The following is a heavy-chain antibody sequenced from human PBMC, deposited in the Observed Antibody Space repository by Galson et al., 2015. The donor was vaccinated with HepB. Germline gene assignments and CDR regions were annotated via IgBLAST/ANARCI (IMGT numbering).Heavy chain of an antibody. J-gene: IGHJ4*02. V-gene: IGHV2-70*11. CDR2: TDWDDDK. CDR1: GFSLSTRGMC. Sequence: PALEKPTQTLTLTCTSSGFSLSTRGMCVSWIRQPPGKALEWLARTDWDDDKYYSISLTNRLSISKDTSKNQVVLTMTNMDPVDTATYYCARMIAVTPFDYWGQGTLVTVSS. D-gene: IGHD4-17*01. CDR3: ARMIAVTPFDY.